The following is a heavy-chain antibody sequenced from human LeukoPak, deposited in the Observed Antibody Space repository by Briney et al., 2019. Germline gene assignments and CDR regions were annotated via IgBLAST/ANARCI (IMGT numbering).Heavy chain of an antibody. J-gene: IGHJ4*02. Sequence: GSLSLSCAVSGITLSNYGMSWVRQAPGKGLEWVAGISDSGGRTNYADSVKGRFTISRDNPKNTLYLQMNSLRAEDTAVYFCAKRGVVIRVILVGFHKEAYYFDSWGQGALVTVSS. D-gene: IGHD3-22*01. CDR1: GITLSNYG. CDR2: ISDSGGRT. CDR3: AKRGVVIRVILVGFHKEAYYFDS. V-gene: IGHV3-23*01.